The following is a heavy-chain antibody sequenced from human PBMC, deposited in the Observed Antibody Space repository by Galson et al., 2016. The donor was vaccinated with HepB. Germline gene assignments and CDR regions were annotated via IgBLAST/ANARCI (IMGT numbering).Heavy chain of an antibody. CDR2: VSSSGYS. V-gene: IGHV3-21*01. D-gene: IGHD1-26*01. CDR3: AAGGGSFSY. CDR1: GFTFSTSA. J-gene: IGHJ4*02. Sequence: SLRLSCAASGFTFSTSAMNWVRQVPGKGLEWVSSVSSSGYSMYAESLKGRFTISSDNTRNSVDLQMNSLRAEDTAVYYCAAGGGSFSYWGQGTLVTVSS.